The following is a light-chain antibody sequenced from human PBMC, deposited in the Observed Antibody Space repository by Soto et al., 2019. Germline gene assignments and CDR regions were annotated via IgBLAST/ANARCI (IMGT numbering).Light chain of an antibody. CDR1: SSNIGAGYE. CDR3: QSYDSSRSGYV. Sequence: QPVLTQPPSVSEAPGQRVTISCTGSSSNIGAGYEAHWYQQVPGTAPKLLIYENNNRPSGVPDRFSGSKSGTSASLAITGLQAEDEAEYYCQSYDSSRSGYVFGTGTKVTVL. CDR2: ENN. V-gene: IGLV1-40*01. J-gene: IGLJ1*01.